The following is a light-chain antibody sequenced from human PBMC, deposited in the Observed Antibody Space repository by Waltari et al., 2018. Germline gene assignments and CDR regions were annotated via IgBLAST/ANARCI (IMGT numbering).Light chain of an antibody. Sequence: DIQMTQSPSSLPASVGDGVTITCRASQAISNWLAWYQHKPGKAPTLLIYRASSLETGVPPRFIGSGSGTNFTLTINSLQPEDCATYYFQQHYKTPHSFGQWTKVEIK. CDR1: QAISNW. CDR3: QQHYKTPHS. V-gene: IGKV1-NL1*01. J-gene: IGKJ2*03. CDR2: RAS.